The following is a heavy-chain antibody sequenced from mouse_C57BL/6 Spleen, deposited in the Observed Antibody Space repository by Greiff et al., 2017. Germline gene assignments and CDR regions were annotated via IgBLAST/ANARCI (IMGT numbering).Heavy chain of an antibody. V-gene: IGHV14-4*01. D-gene: IGHD1-1*01. CDR1: GFNIKDDY. Sequence: VQLQQSGAELVRPGASVKLSCTASGFNIKDDYMHWVKQRPEQGLEWIGWIDPENGDTEYASKFQGKATITADTSSNTAYLQLSSLTSEDTAVYYCTTNYDGSSPDYWGQGTTLTVSS. CDR2: IDPENGDT. J-gene: IGHJ2*01. CDR3: TTNYDGSSPDY.